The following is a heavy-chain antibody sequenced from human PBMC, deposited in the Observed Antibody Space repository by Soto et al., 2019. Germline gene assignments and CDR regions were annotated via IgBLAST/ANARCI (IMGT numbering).Heavy chain of an antibody. J-gene: IGHJ6*02. D-gene: IGHD3-3*01. Sequence: ASVKVSCKASGYTFTSYGISWVRQAPGQGLEWMGWISAYNGNTNYAQKLQGRVTMTTDTSTSTAYMELRSLRSDDTAVYYCARAWIFGVVLFRGAPYGMDVWGQGTTVTVSS. V-gene: IGHV1-18*01. CDR3: ARAWIFGVVLFRGAPYGMDV. CDR1: GYTFTSYG. CDR2: ISAYNGNT.